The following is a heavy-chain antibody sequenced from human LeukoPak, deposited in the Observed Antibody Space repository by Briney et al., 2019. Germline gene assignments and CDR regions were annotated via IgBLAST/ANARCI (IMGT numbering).Heavy chain of an antibody. CDR1: GGTFSSYA. J-gene: IGHJ2*01. CDR2: ISAYNGNT. V-gene: IGHV1-18*01. CDR3: ARALYCSSTSCYTVHWYFDL. D-gene: IGHD2-2*02. Sequence: GASVKVSCKASGGTFSSYAISWVRQAPGQGLEWMGWISAYNGNTNYAQKLQGRVTMTTDTSTSTAYMELRSLRSDDTAVYYCARALYCSSTSCYTVHWYFDLWGRGTLVTVSS.